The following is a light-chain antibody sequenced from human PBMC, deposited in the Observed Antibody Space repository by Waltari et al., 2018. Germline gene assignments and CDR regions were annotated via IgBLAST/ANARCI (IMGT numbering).Light chain of an antibody. J-gene: IGLJ1*01. V-gene: IGLV2-23*02. Sequence: QSALTQPASVSGTPGQSITIPCSGTTSYVGSYDLASWYQQHPGEAPKLLICEVFKRPPDTSSRFSGAKSGSTASLTISGLQPEDEADYYCCSYAGRGTYVFGSGTKVTVL. CDR2: EVF. CDR3: CSYAGRGTYV. CDR1: TSYVGSYDL.